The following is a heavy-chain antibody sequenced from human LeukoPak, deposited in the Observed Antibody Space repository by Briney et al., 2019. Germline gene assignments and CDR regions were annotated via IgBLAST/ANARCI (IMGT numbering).Heavy chain of an antibody. Sequence: PSETLSLTCSVSGDSIRNSYWSWIRQPPGKPLEWIGYRYYSGSTDSNPSLKSRVTMSIDTSENQFSLKLNSVTAADTAVYYCARGYYYMDLWGEGTTVIVSS. CDR1: GDSIRNSY. J-gene: IGHJ6*03. CDR3: ARGYYYMDL. V-gene: IGHV4-59*01. CDR2: RYYSGST.